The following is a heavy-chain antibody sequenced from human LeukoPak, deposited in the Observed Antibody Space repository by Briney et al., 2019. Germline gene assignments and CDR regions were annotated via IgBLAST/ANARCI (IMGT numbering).Heavy chain of an antibody. Sequence: GASVKVSCKTSGYTFNSYGISWVRQAPGQGLEWMGSISPYTGNTKYAESLQGRVILTTDTSTRTAYMELRSLRPDDTAVFYCGRDQYDHVWGSYRPYFDYWGQGTLVTVSS. J-gene: IGHJ4*02. CDR2: ISPYTGNT. D-gene: IGHD3-16*02. V-gene: IGHV1-18*04. CDR1: GYTFNSYG. CDR3: GRDQYDHVWGSYRPYFDY.